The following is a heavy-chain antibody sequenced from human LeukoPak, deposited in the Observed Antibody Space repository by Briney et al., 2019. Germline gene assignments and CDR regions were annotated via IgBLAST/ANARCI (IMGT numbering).Heavy chain of an antibody. D-gene: IGHD3-22*01. CDR1: GFIFNSYG. CDR2: IGHDGRNK. Sequence: PGGSLRLSCAASGFIFNSYGMHWVRQAPGKGLEWVAYIGHDGRNKYLADSVKGRFTISRDSSKNTLYLQMNSLRAEDTAVYYCARDVRILYYDRSPDYWGQGTLVTVPS. V-gene: IGHV3-30*02. J-gene: IGHJ4*02. CDR3: ARDVRILYYDRSPDY.